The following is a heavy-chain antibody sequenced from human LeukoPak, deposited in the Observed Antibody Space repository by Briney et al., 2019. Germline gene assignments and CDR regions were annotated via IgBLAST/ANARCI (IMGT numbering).Heavy chain of an antibody. CDR1: GFTLSNYG. CDR2: LTISAGTT. Sequence: GGSLRLACAASGFTLSNYGITWVRQAPGKGLEWVSALTISAGTTYYADSVKGRFTISRDNSKSTLYLQMNSLRAEDTALYYCAKTRHVYYWDWGQGARVTVSS. J-gene: IGHJ4*02. D-gene: IGHD3-22*01. V-gene: IGHV3-23*01. CDR3: AKTRHVYYWD.